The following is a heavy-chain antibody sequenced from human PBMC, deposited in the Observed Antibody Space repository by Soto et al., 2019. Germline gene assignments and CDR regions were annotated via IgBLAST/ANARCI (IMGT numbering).Heavy chain of an antibody. V-gene: IGHV3-48*01. Sequence: EVQLVESGGGLVQPGGSLRLSCAASGFTFSSYSMNWVRQAPGKGLEWVSYISSGSSTLDYADSVKGRFTISRDNAKNSLYLQMNSLRAEDTAVYYCARDSSSWEYYFDYWGQGALVTVSS. CDR3: ARDSSSWEYYFDY. D-gene: IGHD6-13*01. CDR2: ISSGSSTL. CDR1: GFTFSSYS. J-gene: IGHJ4*02.